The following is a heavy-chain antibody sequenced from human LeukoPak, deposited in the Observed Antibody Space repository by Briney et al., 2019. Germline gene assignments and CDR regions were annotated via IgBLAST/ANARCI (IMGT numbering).Heavy chain of an antibody. CDR2: IYTSGST. CDR1: GGSISSYY. V-gene: IGHV4-4*07. Sequence: SETLSLTCTVSGGSISSYYWSWIRQPAGKGLEWIGRIYTSGSTNYNPSLKSRVTMSVDTSKNQFSLKLSSVTAADTAVYYCARGTAPQDYYDSSGISTNGFFDYWGQGTLVTVSS. D-gene: IGHD3-22*01. J-gene: IGHJ4*02. CDR3: ARGTAPQDYYDSSGISTNGFFDY.